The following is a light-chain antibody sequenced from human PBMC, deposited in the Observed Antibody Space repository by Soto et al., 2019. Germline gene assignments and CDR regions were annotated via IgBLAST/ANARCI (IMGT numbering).Light chain of an antibody. CDR1: QSVSGQ. V-gene: IGKV3-11*01. J-gene: IGKJ4*01. CDR3: HQRSNWPLT. Sequence: EIVLTQSPATLSLSPGERATLSCRASQSVSGQLGWYQQQPGQAPRLLIYDASNRATGIPARFSGSGSGTDFTLTISNLEPEDFAVYYCHQRSNWPLTFGGGTKVDIK. CDR2: DAS.